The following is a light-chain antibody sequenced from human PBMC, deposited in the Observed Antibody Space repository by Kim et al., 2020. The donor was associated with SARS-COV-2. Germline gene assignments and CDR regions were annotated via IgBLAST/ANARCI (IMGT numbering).Light chain of an antibody. J-gene: IGKJ2*01. V-gene: IGKV3-15*01. CDR3: QQYKNWPPYT. CDR1: QSVNNR. Sequence: VSPGERVTRYCRASQSVNNRLAWYQQKPGQAPRLLIYGASTRATGVPGRFSGSGSETEFTLTISSLQSEDVAIYYCQQYKNWPPYTFGQGTKLEI. CDR2: GAS.